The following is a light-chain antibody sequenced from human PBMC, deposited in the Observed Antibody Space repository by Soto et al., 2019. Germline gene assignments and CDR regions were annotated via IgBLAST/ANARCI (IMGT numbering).Light chain of an antibody. Sequence: QSVLTQPPSASGTPGQRVTISCSGSYSNIGRNTVIWYQQLPGTAPKLLIYSNDDRPSWVPDRFYGSKSGTSSSLAISGLQSEDEADYYCAAWDDSISAWVFGGGTKVTVL. V-gene: IGLV1-44*01. CDR3: AAWDDSISAWV. CDR1: YSNIGRNT. CDR2: SND. J-gene: IGLJ3*02.